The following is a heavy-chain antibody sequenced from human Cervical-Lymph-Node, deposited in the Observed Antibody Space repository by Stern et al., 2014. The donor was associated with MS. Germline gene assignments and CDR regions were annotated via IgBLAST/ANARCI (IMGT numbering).Heavy chain of an antibody. V-gene: IGHV4-4*02. J-gene: IGHJ1*01. Sequence: QLQLQESGPGLVKPSGTLSLTCAVSGGSISSSNWWSWVRQPPGKGLEWIGEIYHSGSTNYNPSLKSRVTISVDKSKNQFSLKLSSVTAADTAVYYCRGDYGGNSETEYFQHWGQGTLVTVSS. CDR1: GGSISSSNW. CDR3: RGDYGGNSETEYFQH. D-gene: IGHD4-23*01. CDR2: IYHSGST.